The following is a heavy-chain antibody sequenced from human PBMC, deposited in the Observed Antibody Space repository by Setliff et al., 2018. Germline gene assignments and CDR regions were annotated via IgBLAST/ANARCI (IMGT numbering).Heavy chain of an antibody. Sequence: SETLSLTCAVYGGSFSGYYWSWIRQPPGKGLEWIGEINHSGSTNYNPSLKSRVTISVDTSKNQFSLKLSSVTAADTAVYYCARTDDYYNFYAYWGQGTLVTVS. CDR1: GGSFSGYY. D-gene: IGHD3-3*01. CDR2: INHSGST. V-gene: IGHV4-34*01. CDR3: ARTDDYYNFYAY. J-gene: IGHJ4*02.